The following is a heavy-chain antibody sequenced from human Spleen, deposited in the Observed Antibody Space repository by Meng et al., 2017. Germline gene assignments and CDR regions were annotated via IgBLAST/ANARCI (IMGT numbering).Heavy chain of an antibody. CDR1: GFTFSSYG. V-gene: IGHV3-23*01. D-gene: IGHD3-16*02. CDR3: AKDLYDYVWGSYRLDY. Sequence: GESLKISCAASGFTFSSYGMSWVRQAPGKGLEWVSVISGSGGSTYYADSVKGRFTISRDNSKNTLYLQMNSLRAEDTAVYYCAKDLYDYVWGSYRLDYWGQGTLVTVSS. J-gene: IGHJ4*02. CDR2: ISGSGGST.